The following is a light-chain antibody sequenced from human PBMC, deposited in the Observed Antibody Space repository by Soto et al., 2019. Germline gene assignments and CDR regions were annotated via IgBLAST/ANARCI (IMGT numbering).Light chain of an antibody. Sequence: QSVLTQPPSASGTPGQRVTISCSGSSSNIGSKTVNWYQQLPGTAPKLLIYSNYQRPSGVPARFSGSKSGTSASLAISGFQSEDEADYYCSAWDASLNGYVFGTGTKVTVL. CDR3: SAWDASLNGYV. CDR1: SSNIGSKT. V-gene: IGLV1-44*01. CDR2: SNY. J-gene: IGLJ1*01.